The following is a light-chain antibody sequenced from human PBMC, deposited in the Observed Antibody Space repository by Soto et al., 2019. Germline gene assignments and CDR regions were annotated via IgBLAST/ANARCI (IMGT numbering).Light chain of an antibody. V-gene: IGKV4-1*01. Sequence: DILMTQSPYSLSVSLGERATINCKSSQSVLYSSNNKNYLTWYQQKPGQPPKLLIYWASTRESGVPDRFSGSGSGTDFTLTISSLQAEDVAVYYCQQYYSTSLTFGGGTKVDIK. CDR1: QSVLYSSNNKNY. J-gene: IGKJ4*01. CDR3: QQYYSTSLT. CDR2: WAS.